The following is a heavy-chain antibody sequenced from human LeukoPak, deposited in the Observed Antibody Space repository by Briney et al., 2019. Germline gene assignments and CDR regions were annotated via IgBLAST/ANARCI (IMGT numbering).Heavy chain of an antibody. D-gene: IGHD3-3*01. J-gene: IGHJ3*02. CDR1: GDSISSNSAA. CDR2: TYYRSKWYN. V-gene: IGHV6-1*01. CDR3: AREPDYDFWSGYYSGRPGRSGGAFDI. Sequence: SQTLSLTCAISGDSISSNSAAWNWIRQSPSRGLEWLGRTYYRSKWYNDYAVSVKSRITINPDTSKNQFSLQLNSVTPEDTAVYYCAREPDYDFWSGYYSGRPGRSGGAFDIWGQGTMVTVSS.